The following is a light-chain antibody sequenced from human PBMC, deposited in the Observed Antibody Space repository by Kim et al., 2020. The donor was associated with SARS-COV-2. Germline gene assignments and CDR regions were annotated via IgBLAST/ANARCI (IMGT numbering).Light chain of an antibody. CDR2: DNK. CDR3: ATWDATLSAGV. J-gene: IGLJ3*02. Sequence: GQTVTISCSGSSSNIENNFVSWYQQLPGTAPKLLIFDNKKRPSGIPDRFSGSKSDTSATLGITGLQTGDEAGYYCATWDATLSAGVFGGGTKVTVL. CDR1: SSNIENNF. V-gene: IGLV1-51*01.